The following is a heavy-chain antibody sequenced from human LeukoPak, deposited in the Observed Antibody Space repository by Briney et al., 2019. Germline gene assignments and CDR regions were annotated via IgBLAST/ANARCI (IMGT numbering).Heavy chain of an antibody. CDR2: ISYDGSNK. V-gene: IGHV3-30-3*01. J-gene: IGHJ3*02. CDR3: ARNYYDSSGYYYGDAFDI. Sequence: GGSLRLSCAASGFTFSSYAMHWVRLAPGKGLEWAAVISYDGSNKYYADSVKGRFTISRDNSKNALYLQMNSLRAEDTAVYYCARNYYDSSGYYYGDAFDIWGQGTMVTVSS. CDR1: GFTFSSYA. D-gene: IGHD3-22*01.